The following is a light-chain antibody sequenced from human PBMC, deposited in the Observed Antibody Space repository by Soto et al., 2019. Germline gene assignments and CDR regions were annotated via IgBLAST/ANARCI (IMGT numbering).Light chain of an antibody. V-gene: IGKV3-15*01. Sequence: ERVMTQSPATLSVSPGETATLSCRASQSVRTNLAWYQHTPGQAPRLLIYHASTRATGIPDRFRGSGSGTEFTLTISSLQSEDFATYYCQQYDDWPRTFGQGTKVEIK. J-gene: IGKJ1*01. CDR3: QQYDDWPRT. CDR1: QSVRTN. CDR2: HAS.